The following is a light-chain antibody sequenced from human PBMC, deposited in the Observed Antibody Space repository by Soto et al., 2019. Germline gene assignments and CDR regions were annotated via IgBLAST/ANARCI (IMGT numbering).Light chain of an antibody. J-gene: IGKJ5*01. CDR2: DAS. V-gene: IGKV3-11*01. Sequence: EIVLTQSPATLSLSPGERATLSCRASQSVSSYLAWYQQKPGQAPRLLIYDASNRATGIPARCSGSGSGTDFTLTISSLEPEDFAVYYCQQRSNQITFGQGTRLEIK. CDR3: QQRSNQIT. CDR1: QSVSSY.